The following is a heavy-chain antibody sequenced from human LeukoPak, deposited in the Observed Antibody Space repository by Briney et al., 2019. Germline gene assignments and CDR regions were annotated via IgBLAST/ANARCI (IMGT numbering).Heavy chain of an antibody. CDR3: AKDPEGLGGVNDAFDI. V-gene: IGHV3-23*01. J-gene: IGHJ3*02. CDR2: ITGSGGST. D-gene: IGHD3-16*01. CDR1: GFTFSSYA. Sequence: GGSLRLSCAASGFTFSSYAMSWVRHAPGKGLEWVSAITGSGGSTYYADSVKGRFAISRDNSKDTLYLQMNSLRAEDTAVYYWAKDPEGLGGVNDAFDIWGQGTMVTVSS.